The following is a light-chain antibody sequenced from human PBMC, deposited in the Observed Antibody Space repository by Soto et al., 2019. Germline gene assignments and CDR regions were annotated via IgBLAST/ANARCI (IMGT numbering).Light chain of an antibody. V-gene: IGKV1-33*01. CDR3: QQYDNLFT. Sequence: DIQMTQSPSSLSAAVGDRVTSTCQASQDITNYLNWYQQNPGKAPKLLIYDASNLETGVPSRFSGSGSGTDFTFTISSLQPEDIATYYCQQYDNLFTFGPGTKVDIK. J-gene: IGKJ3*01. CDR1: QDITNY. CDR2: DAS.